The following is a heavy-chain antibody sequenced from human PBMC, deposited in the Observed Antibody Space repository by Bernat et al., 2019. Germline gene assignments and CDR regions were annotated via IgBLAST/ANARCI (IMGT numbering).Heavy chain of an antibody. J-gene: IGHJ6*02. V-gene: IGHV3-74*02. Sequence: VQLVESGGGLVQPGGSLRLSCAASGFTFSSYWMHWVRQAPGKGLVWVSRINSDGSSTSYADSVKGRFTISRDNAKNTLYLQMNSLRAEDTAVYYCARGGVRSGFYYYYYGMDVWGQGTTVTVSS. CDR2: INSDGSST. CDR3: ARGGVRSGFYYYYYGMDV. CDR1: GFTFSSYW. D-gene: IGHD6-19*01.